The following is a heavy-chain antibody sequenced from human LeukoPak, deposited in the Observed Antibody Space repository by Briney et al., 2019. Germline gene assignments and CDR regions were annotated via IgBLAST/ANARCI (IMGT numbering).Heavy chain of an antibody. D-gene: IGHD6-13*01. Sequence: PSETLSLTCTVSGGSISSYYWTWIRQPAGKGLEWIGRIYTSGSTNYNPSLQSRVTMSVEASKNQFSLKLTSVTAADTAVYYCARGATDSSSWSKYYFDYWGQGTLVTVSS. CDR3: ARGATDSSSWSKYYFDY. V-gene: IGHV4-4*07. CDR2: IYTSGST. CDR1: GGSISSYY. J-gene: IGHJ4*02.